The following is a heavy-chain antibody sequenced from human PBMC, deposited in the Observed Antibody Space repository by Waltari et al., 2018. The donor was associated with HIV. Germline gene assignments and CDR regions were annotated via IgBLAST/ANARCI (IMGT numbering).Heavy chain of an antibody. CDR1: GGTFSSYA. Sequence: QVQLVQSGAEVKKPGSSVKVSCKASGGTFSSYAISWVRQAPGQGLEWMGRIIPILGIANYAQKFQGRVTITADKSTSTAYMELSSLRSEDTAVYYCARDSSASYAFDIWGQGTMVTVSS. CDR3: ARDSSASYAFDI. V-gene: IGHV1-69*04. D-gene: IGHD3-3*01. CDR2: IIPILGIA. J-gene: IGHJ3*02.